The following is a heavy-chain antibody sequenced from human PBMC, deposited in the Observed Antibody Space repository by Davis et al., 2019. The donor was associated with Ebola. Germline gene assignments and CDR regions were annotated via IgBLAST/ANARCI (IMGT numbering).Heavy chain of an antibody. V-gene: IGHV1-69*13. CDR1: GGTFSSYA. J-gene: IGHJ4*02. CDR2: IIPIFGTA. Sequence: SVKVSCKASGGTFSSYAISWVRQAPGQGLEWMGGIIPIFGTANYAQKFQGRVTITADESTSTAYMELSSRRSEDTAVYYCARDLSLARLAAYCGGDCSMGLGYWGQGTLVTVSS. D-gene: IGHD2-21*01. CDR3: ARDLSLARLAAYCGGDCSMGLGY.